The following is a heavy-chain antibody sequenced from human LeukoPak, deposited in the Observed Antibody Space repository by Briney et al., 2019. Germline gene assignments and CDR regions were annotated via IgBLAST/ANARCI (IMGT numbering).Heavy chain of an antibody. CDR1: GGTFSSYA. CDR3: ARGQPLALEMATKMGVGYYFDY. V-gene: IGHV1-69*13. CDR2: IITIFGTA. J-gene: IGHJ4*02. D-gene: IGHD5-24*01. Sequence: SVKVSCNASGGTFSSYAISWVRQAPGQGLEWMGGIITIFGTANYEQKFRGRVTITGAESTSKAYMELSSLRSEDTAVYYCARGQPLALEMATKMGVGYYFDYWDQGTLVTVSS.